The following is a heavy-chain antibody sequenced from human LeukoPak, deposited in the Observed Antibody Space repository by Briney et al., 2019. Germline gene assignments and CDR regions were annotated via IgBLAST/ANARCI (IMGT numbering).Heavy chain of an antibody. CDR1: GGTFSSYA. D-gene: IGHD1-14*01. CDR2: IIPIFGTA. CDR3: ARGPEGKFDY. V-gene: IGHV1-69*05. J-gene: IGHJ4*02. Sequence: GAPVKVSCKASGGTFSSYAISWVRQAPGQGLEWMGGIIPIFGTANYAQKFQGRVTITTDESTSTAYMELSSLRSEDTAVYYCARGPEGKFDYWGQGTLVTVSS.